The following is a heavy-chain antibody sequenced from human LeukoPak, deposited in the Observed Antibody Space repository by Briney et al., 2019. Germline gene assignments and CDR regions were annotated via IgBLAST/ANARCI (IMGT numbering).Heavy chain of an antibody. CDR3: AKDRAAVADYYYMDV. CDR1: GFTVSSSY. J-gene: IGHJ6*03. D-gene: IGHD6-19*01. CDR2: IYSGGST. Sequence: GGSLRLSCAVSGFTVSSSYMSWVRQAPGQGLEWVSVIYSGGSTYYADSVKDRFIISRDNSKNTLYLQMNSLRAEDTAVYYCAKDRAAVADYYYMDVWGKGTTVTISS. V-gene: IGHV3-53*05.